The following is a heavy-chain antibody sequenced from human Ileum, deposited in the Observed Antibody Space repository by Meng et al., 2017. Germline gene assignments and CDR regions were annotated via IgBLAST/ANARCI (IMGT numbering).Heavy chain of an antibody. V-gene: IGHV4-39*01. D-gene: IGHD7-27*01. J-gene: IGHJ4*02. CDR3: ARRTGEVDLLDY. CDR2: ICYSGNT. CDR1: GGSISSSSHC. Sequence: QLQLQEAGPGSVKPSETLSLMSTVSGGSISSSSHCCDWIRQPPGKGLEWIGSICYSGNTYYNPSLKSRVSMSVDTSKKQISLKLNSVTAADTAVYYCARRTGEVDLLDYWGQGTLVTVSS.